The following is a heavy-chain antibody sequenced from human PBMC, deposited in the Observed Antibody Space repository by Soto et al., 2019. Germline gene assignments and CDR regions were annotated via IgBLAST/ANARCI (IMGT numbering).Heavy chain of an antibody. J-gene: IGHJ4*02. CDR2: FYLNDDK. CDR3: AHRPTSTDDFYFDY. CDR1: GFSLTTSGVA. V-gene: IGHV2-5*01. D-gene: IGHD2-21*02. Sequence: QITLTESGPTLVTPTQTLTLTCSFSGFSLTTSGVAVGWFSQPPGKAPEWLALFYLNDDKRYSPSLSRRLTVTGDSSKNQVVLTLANVYPVDSGTYYCAHRPTSTDDFYFDYWGQGTLVTVSS.